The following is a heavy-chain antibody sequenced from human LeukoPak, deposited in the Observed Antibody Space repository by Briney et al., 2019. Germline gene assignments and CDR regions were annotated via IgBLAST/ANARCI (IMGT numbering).Heavy chain of an antibody. Sequence: GGSLRRSCAASGFSFSSYTMHWVRQAPGEGLEWVSSISSGGSNVFYGDSLKGRFTISRDNAKNSLHLQMNSLRVEDTAIYSCAVCSSTSCPDYWGQGTLVTVSS. CDR1: GFSFSSYT. V-gene: IGHV3-21*01. J-gene: IGHJ4*02. CDR3: AVCSSTSCPDY. CDR2: ISSGGSNV. D-gene: IGHD2-2*01.